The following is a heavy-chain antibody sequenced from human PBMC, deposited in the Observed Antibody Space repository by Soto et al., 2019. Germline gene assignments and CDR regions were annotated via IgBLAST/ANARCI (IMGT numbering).Heavy chain of an antibody. J-gene: IGHJ5*02. CDR1: GGSISSGGYS. D-gene: IGHD2-2*01. CDR2: IYHSGST. CDR3: ARVPDL. V-gene: IGHV4-30-2*01. Sequence: SETLSLTCAVSGGSISSGGYSWSWIRQPPGKGLEWIGYIYHSGSTYYNPSIKSRVTISVDRSKNQFSLKLSSVTAADTAVYYCARVPDLWGQGTLVTVSS.